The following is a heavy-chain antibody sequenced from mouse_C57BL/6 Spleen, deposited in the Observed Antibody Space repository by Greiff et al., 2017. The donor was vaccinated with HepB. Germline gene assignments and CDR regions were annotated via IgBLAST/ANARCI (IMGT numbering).Heavy chain of an antibody. Sequence: LVKPGASVKLSCKASGYTFTEYTIHWVKQRSGQGLEWIGWFYPGSGSIKYNEKFKDKATLTADKSSSTVYMELSRLTSEDSAVYFCARHEAPYYGSSSWFAYWGQGTLVTVSA. CDR1: GYTFTEYT. V-gene: IGHV1-62-2*01. J-gene: IGHJ3*01. CDR3: ARHEAPYYGSSSWFAY. D-gene: IGHD1-1*01. CDR2: FYPGSGSI.